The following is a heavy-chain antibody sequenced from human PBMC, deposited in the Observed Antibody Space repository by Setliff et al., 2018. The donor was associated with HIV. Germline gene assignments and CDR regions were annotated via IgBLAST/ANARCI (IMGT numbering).Heavy chain of an antibody. J-gene: IGHJ4*02. V-gene: IGHV4-34*01. Sequence: PSETLSLTCAVYGGSFSNYYWSWIRQPPGKGLEWIGKINHSGSTKYNPSLKSRVTISVDTSKNQFSLKLSSVTAADTAVYYCAGAITFGGVIVHWGQGTLVTVSS. CDR3: AGAITFGGVIVH. CDR1: GGSFSNYY. CDR2: INHSGST. D-gene: IGHD3-16*02.